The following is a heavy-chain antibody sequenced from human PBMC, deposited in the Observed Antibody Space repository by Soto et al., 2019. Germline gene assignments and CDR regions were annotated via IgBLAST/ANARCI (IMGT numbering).Heavy chain of an antibody. CDR3: ARERRTIFGVVIPFYYYGMDV. V-gene: IGHV1-69*13. D-gene: IGHD3-3*01. Sequence: GASVKVSCKASGGTFSSYAISWVRQAPGQGLEWMGGIIPIFGTANYAQKFQGRVTITADESTSTAYMELSSLRSEDTAVYYCARERRTIFGVVIPFYYYGMDVWGQGTTVTVSS. CDR1: GGTFSSYA. J-gene: IGHJ6*02. CDR2: IIPIFGTA.